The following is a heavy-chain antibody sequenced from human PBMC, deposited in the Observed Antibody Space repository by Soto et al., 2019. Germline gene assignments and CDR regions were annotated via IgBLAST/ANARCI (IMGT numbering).Heavy chain of an antibody. J-gene: IGHJ4*02. V-gene: IGHV3-48*02. CDR1: GFTFSSYS. Sequence: VGSLRLSCAASGFTFSSYSMNWVRQAPGKGLEWVSYISSSSTVYYADSVKGRFTISRDNAKNSLYLQMNSLRDEDTAVYYCARDRARRYYYDSSGYGHFDYWGQGTLVTVSS. CDR3: ARDRARRYYYDSSGYGHFDY. D-gene: IGHD3-22*01. CDR2: ISSSSTV.